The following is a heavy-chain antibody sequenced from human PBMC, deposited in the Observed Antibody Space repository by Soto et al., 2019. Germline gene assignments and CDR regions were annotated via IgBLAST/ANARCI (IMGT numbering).Heavy chain of an antibody. D-gene: IGHD3-3*01. CDR2: ISSSSSYI. Sequence: GGSLRLSCAASGFTFSSYSMNWVRQAPGKGLEWVSSISSSSSYIYYADSVKGRFTISRDNAKNSLYLQMNSLRAEDTAVYYCARDYSVAISGVVTPDAFDIWGQGTMVTVSS. CDR3: ARDYSVAISGVVTPDAFDI. CDR1: GFTFSSYS. J-gene: IGHJ3*02. V-gene: IGHV3-21*01.